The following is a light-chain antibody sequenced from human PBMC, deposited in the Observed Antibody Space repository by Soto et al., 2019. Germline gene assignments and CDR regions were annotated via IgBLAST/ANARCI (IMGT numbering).Light chain of an antibody. V-gene: IGLV2-14*01. CDR1: SSDVGGYNY. Sequence: QSVLTQPASVSGSPGQSITISCTGTSSDVGGYNYVSWYQQHPGKAPKLMIYGVTNRPSGVSNRFSGSKSGNTASLTNSGLQAEDEADYYCSSYWVFGTGTKLTVL. CDR3: SSYWV. CDR2: GVT. J-gene: IGLJ1*01.